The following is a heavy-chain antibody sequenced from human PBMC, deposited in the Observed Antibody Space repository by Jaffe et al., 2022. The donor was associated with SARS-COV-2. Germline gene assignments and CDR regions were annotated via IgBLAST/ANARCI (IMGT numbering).Heavy chain of an antibody. CDR2: MSGDGGST. CDR3: ARRYGDSVYYYFYMDV. Sequence: EVQVVESGGGLVQPGGSLRLSCVASGFTFSRYAMSWVRQAPGKGLEWVSAMSGDGGSTYYADSVTGRFTISRDNSKNTLYLQMNSLRAEDTAVYSCARRYGDSVYYYFYMDVWGKGTTVTVSS. D-gene: IGHD4-17*01. V-gene: IGHV3-23*04. J-gene: IGHJ6*03. CDR1: GFTFSRYA.